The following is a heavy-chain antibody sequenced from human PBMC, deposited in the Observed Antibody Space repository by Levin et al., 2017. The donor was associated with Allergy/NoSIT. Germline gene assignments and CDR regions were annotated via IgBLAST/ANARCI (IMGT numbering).Heavy chain of an antibody. J-gene: IGHJ4*02. CDR1: GFTFSSYS. V-gene: IGHV3-21*01. Sequence: AGESLKISCAASGFTFSSYSMNWVRQAPGKGLEWVSSISSSSSYIYYADSVKGRFTISRDNAKNSLYLQMNSLRAEDTAVYYCAREGVDTAMVDYWGQGTLVTVSS. CDR2: ISSSSSYI. D-gene: IGHD5-18*01. CDR3: AREGVDTAMVDY.